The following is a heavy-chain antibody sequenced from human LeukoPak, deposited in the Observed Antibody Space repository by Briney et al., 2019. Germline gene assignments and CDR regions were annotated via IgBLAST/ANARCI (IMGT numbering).Heavy chain of an antibody. V-gene: IGHV4-39*01. J-gene: IGHJ2*01. Sequence: PSETLSLTCTVSGGSISSSSYYWGWIRQPPGRGLEWIGSIYYSGSTYYNPSLKSRVTISVDTSKNQFSLKLSSVTAADTAVYYCARLSRNSWYFDLWGRGTLVTVSS. CDR1: GGSISSSSYY. D-gene: IGHD1-14*01. CDR3: ARLSRNSWYFDL. CDR2: IYYSGST.